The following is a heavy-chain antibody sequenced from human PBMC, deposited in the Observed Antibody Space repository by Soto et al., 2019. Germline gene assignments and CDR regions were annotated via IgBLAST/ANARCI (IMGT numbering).Heavy chain of an antibody. V-gene: IGHV4-31*03. CDR2: IDYSGST. J-gene: IGHJ4*02. CDR3: DETGAGSYLSLDY. D-gene: IGHD1-26*01. Sequence: QVQLQESGPGLVKPLQTLSLTCTVSGGSISSGGYYWSWIRQHPGKGLEWIGYIDYSGSTFYNPSLEGRVTISVETSKNQFSLKLSSVTAAETAVYYCDETGAGSYLSLDYWGQGTLVTVSS. CDR1: GGSISSGGYY.